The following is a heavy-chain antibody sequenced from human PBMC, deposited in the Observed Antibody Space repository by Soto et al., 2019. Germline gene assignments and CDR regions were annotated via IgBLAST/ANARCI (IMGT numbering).Heavy chain of an antibody. D-gene: IGHD3-9*01. CDR3: ARVRRFDWLRDKTTIAADY. V-gene: IGHV4-34*01. CDR1: GGSFSGYY. CDR2: INHSGST. J-gene: IGHJ4*02. Sequence: SETLSLTCAVYGGSFSGYYWSWIRQPPGKGLEWIGEINHSGSTNYNPSLKSRVTISVDTSKNQFSLKLSSVTAADTAVYYCARVRRFDWLRDKTTIAADYWGQGTLVTVSS.